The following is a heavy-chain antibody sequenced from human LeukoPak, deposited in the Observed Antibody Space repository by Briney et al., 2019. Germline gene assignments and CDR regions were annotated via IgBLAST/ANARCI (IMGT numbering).Heavy chain of an antibody. V-gene: IGHV3-30*18. Sequence: GGSLRLSCAASGFTFSSYGMHWVRQAPGKGLEWVAVISYDGSNKYYADSVKGRFTISRDNSKNTLYLQMNSLRTGDTAVYYCAKDGGSSWYNGVDYWGQGTLVTVSS. D-gene: IGHD6-13*01. CDR3: AKDGGSSWYNGVDY. J-gene: IGHJ4*02. CDR1: GFTFSSYG. CDR2: ISYDGSNK.